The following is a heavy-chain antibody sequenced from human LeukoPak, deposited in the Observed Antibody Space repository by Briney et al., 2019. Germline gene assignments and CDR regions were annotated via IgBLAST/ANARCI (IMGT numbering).Heavy chain of an antibody. D-gene: IGHD6-6*01. Sequence: GGSLRLSCATSGFTFSSYGMSWVRQAPGKGLEWVSSISGGGSYIYYADSVKDRFTISRDNAENSLHLQMNSLRVEDTAVYYCARGRGYSSSSTDMDVWGRGTTVIVSS. CDR1: GFTFSSYG. V-gene: IGHV3-21*01. CDR2: ISGGGSYI. J-gene: IGHJ6*02. CDR3: ARGRGYSSSSTDMDV.